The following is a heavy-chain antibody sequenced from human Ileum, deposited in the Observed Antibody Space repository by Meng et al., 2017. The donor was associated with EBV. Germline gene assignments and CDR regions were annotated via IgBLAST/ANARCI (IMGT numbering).Heavy chain of an antibody. CDR2: TYYRSKWYN. Sequence: QVQLRQSGPGLVKPSQNLSLTCAISGYSVTSNSAACNWIRQSPSRGLEWLGRTYYRSKWYNDYAVSVKSRITINPDTSKNQFSLQLTSVTPEDSAVYYCARASSSSAYSPFDYWGQGTLVTVSS. CDR3: ARASSSSAYSPFDY. D-gene: IGHD3-22*01. V-gene: IGHV6-1*01. CDR1: GYSVTSNSAA. J-gene: IGHJ4*02.